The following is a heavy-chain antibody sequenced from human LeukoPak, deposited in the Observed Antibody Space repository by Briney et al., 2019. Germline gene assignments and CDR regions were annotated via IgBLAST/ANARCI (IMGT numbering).Heavy chain of an antibody. Sequence: SETLSLTCAVYGGSFSGYYWSWIRQPPGKGLEWIGEINHSGSTNYNPSLKSRVTISVDTSKNQFSLKLSSVTAADTAVYYCARRLYCSSTSCFLGPYPRRSEYYYYMDVWGKGTTSPSP. J-gene: IGHJ6*03. V-gene: IGHV4-34*01. CDR3: ARRLYCSSTSCFLGPYPRRSEYYYYMDV. CDR1: GGSFSGYY. D-gene: IGHD2-2*01. CDR2: INHSGST.